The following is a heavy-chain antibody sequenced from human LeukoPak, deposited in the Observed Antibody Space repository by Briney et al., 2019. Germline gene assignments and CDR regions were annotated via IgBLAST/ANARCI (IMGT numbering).Heavy chain of an antibody. V-gene: IGHV1-18*01. CDR2: ISAYNGNT. CDR3: ASLFATGPDYFDY. CDR1: GYTFTSYG. Sequence: GASVKVSCKASGYTFTSYGISWVRQAPGQGLEWMGWISAYNGNTNYVQKLQGRVTMTTDTSTSTAYMELRSLRSDDTAVCYCASLFATGPDYFDYWGQGTLVTVSS. J-gene: IGHJ4*02. D-gene: IGHD4-11*01.